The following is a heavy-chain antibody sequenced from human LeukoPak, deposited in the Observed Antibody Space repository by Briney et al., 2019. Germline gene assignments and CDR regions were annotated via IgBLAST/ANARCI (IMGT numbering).Heavy chain of an antibody. CDR3: ARTITSNWFDP. V-gene: IGHV4-34*01. CDR1: GGSFSGYY. CDR2: IHHSGIT. Sequence: SETLSLTCAVYGGSFSGYYWSWIRQPPGEGLEWIGEIHHSGITNYNPSLKSRVTISIDTSKNHFSLKLTSVTAADTAVYYCARTITSNWFDPWGQGTLVTVFS. J-gene: IGHJ5*02.